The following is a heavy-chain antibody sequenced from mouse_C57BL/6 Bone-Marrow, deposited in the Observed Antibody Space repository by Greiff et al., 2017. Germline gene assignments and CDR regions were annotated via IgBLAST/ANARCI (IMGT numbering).Heavy chain of an antibody. CDR3: ARLITTVVAKGFDY. D-gene: IGHD1-1*01. Sequence: EVQLVESGGDLVKPGGSLKLSCAASGFTFSSYGMSWVRQTPDKRLEWVATISSGGSYTYYPDSVKGRFTLSRDNAKNTLYLQMSSLKSEDTAMYYCARLITTVVAKGFDYWGQGTTLTVSS. J-gene: IGHJ2*01. CDR1: GFTFSSYG. CDR2: ISSGGSYT. V-gene: IGHV5-6*01.